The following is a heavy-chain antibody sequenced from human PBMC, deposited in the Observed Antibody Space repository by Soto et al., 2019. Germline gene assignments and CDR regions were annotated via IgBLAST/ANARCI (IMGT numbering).Heavy chain of an antibody. CDR1: GDSVSSNSAA. CDR2: TYYRSKWYN. CDR3: AREVYGDSGGMDY. Sequence: QVQLQLSGPGLVKPSQTLSLTCAISGDSVSSNSAAWHWIRQSPSRGLEWLGRTYYRSKWYNDYAVSVKSRISINPDTSRNQFSLQLNSVTPEDTALYYCAREVYGDSGGMDYWGQGTLVTVSS. D-gene: IGHD4-17*01. V-gene: IGHV6-1*01. J-gene: IGHJ4*01.